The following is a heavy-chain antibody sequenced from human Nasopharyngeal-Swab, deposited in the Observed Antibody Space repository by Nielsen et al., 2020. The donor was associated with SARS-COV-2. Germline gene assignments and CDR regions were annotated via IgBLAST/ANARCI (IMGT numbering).Heavy chain of an antibody. V-gene: IGHV3-53*01. J-gene: IGHJ4*02. Sequence: GESLKISCAASGFTVSRNYMSWVRQAPGKGLEWVSVIYGGGSTYYADSVKGRFTVSRDNSKNTLSLQVNSLRAEDTAVYYCAREPQHDFWSGHYPKGYFDYWGQGTLVTVSS. CDR3: AREPQHDFWSGHYPKGYFDY. CDR1: GFTVSRNY. D-gene: IGHD3-3*01. CDR2: IYGGGST.